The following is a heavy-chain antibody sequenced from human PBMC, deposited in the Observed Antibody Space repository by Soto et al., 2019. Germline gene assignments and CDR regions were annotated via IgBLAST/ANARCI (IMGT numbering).Heavy chain of an antibody. V-gene: IGHV4-59*11. D-gene: IGHD4-17*01. CDR1: GDSISSHY. CDR3: ARHGDYGDYGGY. J-gene: IGHJ4*02. Sequence: SETLSLTCTVSGDSISSHYWSWLRQPPGKGLEWIGYIYYSGSTNYNPSLLSRVTISADTSKNQFSLKLSSVTAADTAVYYCARHGDYGDYGGYWGQGTLVTVSS. CDR2: IYYSGST.